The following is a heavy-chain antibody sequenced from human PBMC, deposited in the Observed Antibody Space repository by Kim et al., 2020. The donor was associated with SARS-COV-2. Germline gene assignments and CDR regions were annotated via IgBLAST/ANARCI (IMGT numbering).Heavy chain of an antibody. J-gene: IGHJ4*02. V-gene: IGHV3-30*04. Sequence: GGSLRLSCAASGFTFSSYAMRWVRQAPGKGLEWVAVICGNGSSKYYADSVKGRFTISRDNSKNTLYLQMNSLRAEDTAVYYCARGGRYCSGGSCYAQLDYWGQGTLVTVSS. CDR3: ARGGRYCSGGSCYAQLDY. CDR2: ICGNGSSK. CDR1: GFTFSSYA. D-gene: IGHD2-15*01.